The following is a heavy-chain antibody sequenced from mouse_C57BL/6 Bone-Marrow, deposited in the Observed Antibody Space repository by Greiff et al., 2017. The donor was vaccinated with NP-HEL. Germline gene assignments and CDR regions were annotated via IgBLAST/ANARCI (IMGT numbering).Heavy chain of an antibody. J-gene: IGHJ2*01. V-gene: IGHV1-64*01. CDR1: GYTFTSYW. CDR2: IHPNSGST. Sequence: LKQPGASVKLSCKASGYTFTSYWMHWVKQRPGQGLEWIGMIHPNSGSTNYNEKFKSKATLTVDKSSSTAYMQLSSLTSEDSAVYYCARVDFDYWGQGTTLTVSS. CDR3: ARVDFDY.